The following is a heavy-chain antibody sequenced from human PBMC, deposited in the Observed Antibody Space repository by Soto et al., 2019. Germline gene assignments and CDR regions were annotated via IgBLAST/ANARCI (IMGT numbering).Heavy chain of an antibody. Sequence: QVQLQESGPGLVKPSETLSLTCTVSGGSISSYYWSWIRQPPGKGLEWIGYIYYSGSTNNNPSLTSRVTISVDTSKNQFSLKLNSMTAADTAVYYCARHNYGSGSTYFDYWGQGTLVTVSS. CDR2: IYYSGST. V-gene: IGHV4-59*08. CDR1: GGSISSYY. D-gene: IGHD3-10*01. J-gene: IGHJ4*02. CDR3: ARHNYGSGSTYFDY.